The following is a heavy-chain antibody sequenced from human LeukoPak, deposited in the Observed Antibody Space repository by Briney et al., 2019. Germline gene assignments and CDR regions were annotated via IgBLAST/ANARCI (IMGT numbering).Heavy chain of an antibody. CDR3: ANDYGGNSNYFQH. Sequence: GGSLRLSCAASGLTFSSYAMSWVRQAPGKGLEWVSAISGSSGHTYYADSVKGRFTISRDNSKNTLYLQMNSLRAEDTAVYYCANDYGGNSNYFQHWGQGTLVTVSS. D-gene: IGHD4-23*01. V-gene: IGHV3-23*01. CDR1: GLTFSSYA. CDR2: ISGSSGHT. J-gene: IGHJ1*01.